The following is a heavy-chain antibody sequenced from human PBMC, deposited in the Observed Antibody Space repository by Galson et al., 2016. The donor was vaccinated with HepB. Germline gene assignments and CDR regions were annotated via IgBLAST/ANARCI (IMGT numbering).Heavy chain of an antibody. D-gene: IGHD2-8*01. V-gene: IGHV4-4*02. J-gene: IGHJ5*01. CDR2: IQHRGRT. CDR1: GASIAESDW. CDR3: ARHLMGPPAHDS. Sequence: SETLSLTCTVSGASIAESDWWSWVRQSPGKGLEWIGQIQHRGRTKYNPSLMSRVNMSVDKSKNQFPLTLSSVTAADTALYFCARHLMGPPAHDSWGQGTLVTVSS.